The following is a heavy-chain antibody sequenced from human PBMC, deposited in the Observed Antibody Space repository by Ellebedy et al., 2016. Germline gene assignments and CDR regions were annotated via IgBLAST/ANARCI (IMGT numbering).Heavy chain of an antibody. D-gene: IGHD4-17*01. CDR2: ISASGSTI. J-gene: IGHJ6*02. V-gene: IGHV3-11*01. CDR1: GFMFSEYY. Sequence: GGSLRLXCAPSGFMFSEYYMSWIRQAPGQGLEWIAYISASGSTIYYADSVKGRFTISRDNVKKSLYLKLTDLRVEDTAVYYCARARLGDLRRHFYYGMDVWGQGTTVTVSS. CDR3: ARARLGDLRRHFYYGMDV.